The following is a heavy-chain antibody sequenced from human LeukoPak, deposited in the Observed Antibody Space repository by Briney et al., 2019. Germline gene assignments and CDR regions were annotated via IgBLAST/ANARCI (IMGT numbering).Heavy chain of an antibody. CDR1: GFTFSSYG. CDR2: ISYDGSIK. Sequence: GGSLRLSCAASGFTFSSYGMHWVRQAPGKGLEWVAVISYDGSIKYYADSVKGRFTISRDNSKNTLYLQMNSLRAEDTAVYYCAKDLGDYDILTGYYPAFDYWGQGTLVTVSS. CDR3: AKDLGDYDILTGYYPAFDY. D-gene: IGHD3-9*01. J-gene: IGHJ4*02. V-gene: IGHV3-30*18.